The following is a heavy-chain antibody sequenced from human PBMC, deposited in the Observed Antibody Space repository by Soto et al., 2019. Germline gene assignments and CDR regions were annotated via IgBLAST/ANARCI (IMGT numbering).Heavy chain of an antibody. J-gene: IGHJ6*02. CDR3: AREGPAPYYYYGMDV. CDR2: ISAYNGNT. V-gene: IGHV1-18*01. CDR1: GYSFTTYG. Sequence: QVQLVQSGGEVKKPGASVKVSCKTSGYSFTTYGISWVRQAPGQGLEWMGWISAYNGNTNYVQKLQDRVTMTTDTSTSTAYMELRSLRSDDTAVYYCAREGPAPYYYYGMDVWGQGSKVTFSS.